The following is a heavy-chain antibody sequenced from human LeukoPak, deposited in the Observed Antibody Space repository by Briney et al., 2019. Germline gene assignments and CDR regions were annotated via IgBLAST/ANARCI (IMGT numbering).Heavy chain of an antibody. V-gene: IGHV4-34*12. Sequence: SETLSLTCAVYGGSFSGYYWSWIRQPPGKGLEWIGEIIDSGSTNYNPSLKGRITISLDKTKNQFSLNVNSVTAADTAVYYCATYGPTSGGYTFEYWGQGILVTVSS. CDR2: IIDSGST. D-gene: IGHD2-15*01. CDR1: GGSFSGYY. CDR3: ATYGPTSGGYTFEY. J-gene: IGHJ4*02.